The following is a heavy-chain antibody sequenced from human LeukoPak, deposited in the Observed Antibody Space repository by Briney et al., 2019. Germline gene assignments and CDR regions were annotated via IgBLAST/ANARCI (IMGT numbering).Heavy chain of an antibody. Sequence: PGGSLRLSCAASGFTFSSYGMHWVRQAPGKGLEWVAFIRYDGGNKYYADSVKGRFTISRDNSKNTLYLQMNSLRAEDTAVYYCAKDGDSSLDYWGQGTLVTVSS. CDR2: IRYDGGNK. V-gene: IGHV3-30*02. CDR1: GFTFSSYG. D-gene: IGHD6-13*01. J-gene: IGHJ4*02. CDR3: AKDGDSSLDY.